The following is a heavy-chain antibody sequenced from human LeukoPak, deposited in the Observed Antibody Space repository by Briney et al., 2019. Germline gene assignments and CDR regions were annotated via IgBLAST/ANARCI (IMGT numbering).Heavy chain of an antibody. CDR1: GFAFINYS. D-gene: IGHD2-21*02. Sequence: EGSLRLSCAASGFAFINYSMHWVRQAPGKGLVWVSRIRGDGTDPIYADSVKGRFTISRYNAKNTLYLQMNSLRAEDAAVYYCERDTYCAPFDPWGQGTLVIVSS. V-gene: IGHV3-74*01. CDR3: ERDTYCAPFDP. CDR2: IRGDGTDP. J-gene: IGHJ5*02.